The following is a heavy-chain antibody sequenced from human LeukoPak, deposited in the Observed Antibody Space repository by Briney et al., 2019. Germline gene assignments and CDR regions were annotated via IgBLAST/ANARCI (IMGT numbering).Heavy chain of an antibody. V-gene: IGHV3-21*01. CDR1: GFTFSSYS. Sequence: GGSLRLSCAASGFTFSSYSMNWVRQAPGKGLEWVSSISSSSSYIYYADSVKGRFTISRDNAKNSLYLQMNSLRAEDTAVYYCASDYYTNRGYYGDAFDIWGQGTMVTVSS. J-gene: IGHJ3*02. CDR3: ASDYYTNRGYYGDAFDI. D-gene: IGHD3-22*01. CDR2: ISSSSSYI.